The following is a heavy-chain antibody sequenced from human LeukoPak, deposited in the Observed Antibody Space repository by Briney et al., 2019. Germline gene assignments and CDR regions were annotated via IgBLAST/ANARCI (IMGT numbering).Heavy chain of an antibody. V-gene: IGHV4-34*01. CDR1: GGSFSGYY. CDR2: INHSGST. Sequence: SETVSLTCAVYGGSFSGYYWSWIRQPPGKGLEWIGEINHSGSTNYNPSLKSRVTISVDTSKNQFSLKLSSVTAADTAVYYCARLRLWFGESTLFDYWGQGTLVTVSS. J-gene: IGHJ4*02. D-gene: IGHD3-10*01. CDR3: ARLRLWFGESTLFDY.